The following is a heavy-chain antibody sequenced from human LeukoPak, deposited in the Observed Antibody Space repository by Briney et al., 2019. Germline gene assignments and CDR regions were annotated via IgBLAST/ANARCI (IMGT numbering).Heavy chain of an antibody. D-gene: IGHD3-10*01. CDR1: GYTFTGYY. CDR3: ARMSRPITMVRGVINHAFDI. J-gene: IGHJ3*02. CDR2: IIPIFGTA. V-gene: IGHV1-69*13. Sequence: ASVKVSCKASGYTFTGYYMHWVRQAPGQGLEWMGGIIPIFGTANYAQKFQGRVTITADESTSTAYMELSSLRSEDTAVYYCARMSRPITMVRGVINHAFDIWGQGTMVTVSS.